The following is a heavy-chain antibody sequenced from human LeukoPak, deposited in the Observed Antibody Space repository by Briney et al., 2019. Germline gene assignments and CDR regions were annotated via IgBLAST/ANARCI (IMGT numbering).Heavy chain of an antibody. CDR2: INHSGST. V-gene: IGHV4-34*01. Sequence: SETLSLTCAVYGGSFSGYYWSWIRQPPGKGLEWIGEINHSGSTNYNPSLKSRVTKSVDTSKNQFSLKLSSVTAADTAVYYCARVRGIAVAGTGYGMDVWGQGTTVTVSS. CDR1: GGSFSGYY. D-gene: IGHD6-19*01. J-gene: IGHJ6*02. CDR3: ARVRGIAVAGTGYGMDV.